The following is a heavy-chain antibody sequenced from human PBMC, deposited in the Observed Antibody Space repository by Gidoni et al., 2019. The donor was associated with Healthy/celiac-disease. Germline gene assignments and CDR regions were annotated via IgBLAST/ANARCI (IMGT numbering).Heavy chain of an antibody. CDR1: GFTFSSYA. CDR3: VKGGGRLGELSRSRYFDY. J-gene: IGHJ4*02. D-gene: IGHD3-10*01. V-gene: IGHV3-64D*06. Sequence: EVQLVESGGGLVQPGGSLRLSCSASGFTFSSYAMHWVRQAPGKGLEYVSAISSNGGSTYYADSVKGRLTISRDNSKNTLYLQMSSLRAEDTAVYYCVKGGGRLGELSRSRYFDYWGQGTLVTVSS. CDR2: ISSNGGST.